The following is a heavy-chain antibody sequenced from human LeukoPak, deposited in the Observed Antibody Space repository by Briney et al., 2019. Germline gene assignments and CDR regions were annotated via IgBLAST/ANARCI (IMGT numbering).Heavy chain of an antibody. CDR1: GGSNSRYY. D-gene: IGHD6-13*01. CDR3: ARVHPHSSTTLAALYY. CDR2: IYYSGST. J-gene: IGHJ4*02. Sequence: PSETLSLTCLVAGGSNSRYYWCGSRQPPGKGLEWIGYIYYSGSTNCNPSLKSRVTISVDTSKNQFSLKLSSVTAADTAVYYCARVHPHSSTTLAALYYWGQGTLVTVSS. V-gene: IGHV4-59*01.